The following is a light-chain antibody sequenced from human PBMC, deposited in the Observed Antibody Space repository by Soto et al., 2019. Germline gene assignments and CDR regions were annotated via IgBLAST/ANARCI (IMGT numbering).Light chain of an antibody. CDR1: QSVSSSY. CDR2: GVS. J-gene: IGKJ1*01. Sequence: EIVLTQSPGTLSLSPGERATLSCRVSQSVSSSYLAWYQQKPGQAPKFLIYGVSSRATGIPDRFSGSGSGTDFTLTISRLEPEDFAVYYCQQYDSSQWTFGQGTKVEIK. V-gene: IGKV3-20*01. CDR3: QQYDSSQWT.